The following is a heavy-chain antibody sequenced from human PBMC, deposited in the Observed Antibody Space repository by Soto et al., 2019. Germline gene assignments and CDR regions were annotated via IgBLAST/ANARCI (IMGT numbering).Heavy chain of an antibody. CDR1: GGSIGSYY. V-gene: IGHV4-59*13. CDR3: ARETYYYEGSGYPEYYFDY. CDR2: IYYSGST. Sequence: SETLSLTCTVSGGSIGSYYWSWIRQPPGKGLEWIGYIYYSGSTNYNPSLKSRVTISVDTSKNQFSLKLSSVTAADTAVYYCARETYYYEGSGYPEYYFDYWGQGTLVTVS. J-gene: IGHJ4*02. D-gene: IGHD3-22*01.